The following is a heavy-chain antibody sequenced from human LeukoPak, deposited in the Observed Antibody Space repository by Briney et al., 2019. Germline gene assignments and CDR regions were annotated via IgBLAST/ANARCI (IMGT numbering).Heavy chain of an antibody. J-gene: IGHJ4*02. CDR1: GFTISSYW. D-gene: IGHD5-12*01. V-gene: IGHV3-7*03. CDR2: IKQDGSEK. Sequence: RWSLRLSCAASGFTISSYWMSWVRQAPGKGLEWVANIKQDGSEKYYVDSVKGRFTISRDNSKNTLYLQMNSLRAEDTAVYYCAKDRGGYDPYYFDYWAREPWSPSPQ. CDR3: AKDRGGYDPYYFDY.